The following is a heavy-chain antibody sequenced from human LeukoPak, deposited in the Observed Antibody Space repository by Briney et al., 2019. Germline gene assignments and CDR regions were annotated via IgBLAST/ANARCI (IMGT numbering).Heavy chain of an antibody. CDR2: IRYDGSDK. J-gene: IGHJ6*03. CDR3: AKEYAGSHYYFYYMDV. CDR1: GFTFSSYG. V-gene: IGHV3-30*02. Sequence: QSGGSLRLSCAASGFTFSSYGMHWVSQAPGKGLEWVAFIRYDGSDKYYADSVKGRLTISRDNSKKTLYLQMNSLRAEDTAVYYCAKEYAGSHYYFYYMDVWGKGTTVTVSS.